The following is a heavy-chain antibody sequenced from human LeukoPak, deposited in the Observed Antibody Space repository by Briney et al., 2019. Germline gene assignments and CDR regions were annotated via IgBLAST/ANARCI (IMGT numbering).Heavy chain of an antibody. Sequence: GASVKVSCKASGYTFTSYYMHWVRQAPGQGLEWMGIINPSGGSTSYAQKLQGRVTMTRDTSTSTVYMDLSSLRSEDTAVYYCARDYTGNYYRFDYWGQGTLVTVSS. V-gene: IGHV1-46*01. CDR2: INPSGGST. J-gene: IGHJ4*02. CDR3: ARDYTGNYYRFDY. D-gene: IGHD1-26*01. CDR1: GYTFTSYY.